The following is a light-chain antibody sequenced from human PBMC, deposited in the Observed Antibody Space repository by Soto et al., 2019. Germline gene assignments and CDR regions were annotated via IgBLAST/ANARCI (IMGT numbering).Light chain of an antibody. J-gene: IGKJ2*01. Sequence: EIVLTQSPGTLSLSPGERATLSCRASQIVSSTYLAWYQQKPGQAPRLLRYGASSRATGIPDRVSGSRSGTDFTLTISRLEPEDFAVYYCQQYGSSPLYTFGQGTKLEIK. CDR2: GAS. CDR1: QIVSSTY. V-gene: IGKV3-20*01. CDR3: QQYGSSPLYT.